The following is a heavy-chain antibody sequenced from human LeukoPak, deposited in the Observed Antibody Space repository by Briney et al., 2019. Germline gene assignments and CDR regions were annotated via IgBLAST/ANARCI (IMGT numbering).Heavy chain of an antibody. CDR1: GGSISSYY. CDR3: ARGMRSGIAAAAAFDY. CDR2: IYTSGST. J-gene: IGHJ4*02. Sequence: SETLSLTCTVSGGSISSYYWSWIRQPAGKGLECIGRIYTSGSTNYNPSLKSRVTMSVDTSKNHFSLKLTSVTAADTAVYYCARGMRSGIAAAAAFDYWGQGTLVTVSS. V-gene: IGHV4-4*07. D-gene: IGHD6-13*01.